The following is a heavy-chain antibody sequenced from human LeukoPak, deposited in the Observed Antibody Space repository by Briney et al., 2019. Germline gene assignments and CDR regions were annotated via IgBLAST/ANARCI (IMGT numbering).Heavy chain of an antibody. CDR3: ARDYCRDVSCSIRWFDP. V-gene: IGHV3-66*02. Sequence: GGSLRLSCAASGFTFSNAWMSWVRQAPGKGLEWVSVIYSAGDTYYADSVKGRFTISRDNFKNTLYLQMNSLRTDDSAVYYCARDYCRDVSCSIRWFDPWGQGTLVTVSS. J-gene: IGHJ5*02. CDR1: GFTFSNAW. D-gene: IGHD2-15*01. CDR2: IYSAGDT.